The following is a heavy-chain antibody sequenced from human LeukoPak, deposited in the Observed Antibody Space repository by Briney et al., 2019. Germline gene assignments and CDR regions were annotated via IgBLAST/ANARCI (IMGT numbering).Heavy chain of an antibody. CDR3: ARDVTALDS. CDR2: INQGGSEK. D-gene: IGHD2-2*01. V-gene: IGHV3-7*01. J-gene: IGHJ4*02. CDR1: GFTFSSDW. Sequence: PGGSLRLSCAASGFTFSSDWMSWVRQAPEKGLEWVANINQGGSEKYYVDSVKGRFTISRDNAKNSLYLQMNSLRADDTAVYYCARDVTALDSWGQGTLVTVSS.